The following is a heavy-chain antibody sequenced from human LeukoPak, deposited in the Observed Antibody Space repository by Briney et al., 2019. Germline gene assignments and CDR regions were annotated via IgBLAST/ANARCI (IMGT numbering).Heavy chain of an antibody. CDR3: AKKSYGSGSYLVYFDY. CDR2: TSGSGGST. Sequence: GGSLRLSCAASGFTFSSYAMSWVRQAPGKVLEWVSATSGSGGSTYYADSVKGRFTISTDNSKNTLYLQMNSMRAEDTAVYYCAKKSYGSGSYLVYFDYWGQGTLVTVSS. D-gene: IGHD3-10*01. V-gene: IGHV3-23*01. CDR1: GFTFSSYA. J-gene: IGHJ4*02.